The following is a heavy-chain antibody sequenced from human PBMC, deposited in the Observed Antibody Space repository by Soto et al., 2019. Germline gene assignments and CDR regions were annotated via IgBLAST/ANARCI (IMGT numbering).Heavy chain of an antibody. V-gene: IGHV4-34*01. J-gene: IGHJ5*02. D-gene: IGHD3-10*01. CDR2: INHSGST. CDR1: GGSFSGYY. CDR3: ARHKFGSGVSYFDP. Sequence: SETLSLTCAVYGGSFSGYYWTWIRQPPGTGLEWIGEINHSGSTNYNPSLKSRVTISVDTSKNQFSLKLSSVAAADTAVYYCARHKFGSGVSYFDPWGQGTLVTVSS.